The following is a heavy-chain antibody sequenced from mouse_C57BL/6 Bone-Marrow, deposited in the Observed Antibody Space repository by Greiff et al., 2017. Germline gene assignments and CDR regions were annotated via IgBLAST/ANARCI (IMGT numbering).Heavy chain of an antibody. CDR2: ISSGSSTI. V-gene: IGHV5-17*01. Sequence: EVNVVESGGGLVKPGGSLKLSCAASGFTFSDYGMHWVRQAPEKGLEWVAYISSGSSTIYYADTVKGRFTISRENAKNTQFLQMTSLRSEDTAMYYCARDYYYGSSWFAYWGQGTLVTVSA. D-gene: IGHD1-1*01. J-gene: IGHJ3*01. CDR3: ARDYYYGSSWFAY. CDR1: GFTFSDYG.